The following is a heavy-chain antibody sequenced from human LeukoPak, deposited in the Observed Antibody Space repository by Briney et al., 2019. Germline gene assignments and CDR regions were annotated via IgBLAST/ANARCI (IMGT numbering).Heavy chain of an antibody. CDR3: AKDRGYYYGSGSYPEY. CDR2: ISWNSGSI. D-gene: IGHD3-10*01. Sequence: GGSLRLSCAASGFTFDDYAVHWVRQAPGKGLEWVSGISWNSGSIGYADFVKGRFTISRDNAKNSLYLQMNSLRAEDTALYYCAKDRGYYYGSGSYPEYWGQGTLVTVSS. CDR1: GFTFDDYA. J-gene: IGHJ4*02. V-gene: IGHV3-9*01.